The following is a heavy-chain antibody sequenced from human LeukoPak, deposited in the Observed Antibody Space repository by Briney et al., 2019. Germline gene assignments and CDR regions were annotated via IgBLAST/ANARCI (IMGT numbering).Heavy chain of an antibody. CDR3: ARHGIVTEWLPEWFGELLYSPSFSHIDY. V-gene: IGHV1-46*01. D-gene: IGHD3-10*01. J-gene: IGHJ4*02. CDR1: GYTFTSYY. Sequence: ASVKVSCKASGYTFTSYYMHWVRQAPGQGLEWMGIINPSGGSTSYAQKFQGRVTMTRDMSTSTVYMELSSLRSEDTAVYYCARHGIVTEWLPEWFGELLYSPSFSHIDYWGQGTLVTVSS. CDR2: INPSGGST.